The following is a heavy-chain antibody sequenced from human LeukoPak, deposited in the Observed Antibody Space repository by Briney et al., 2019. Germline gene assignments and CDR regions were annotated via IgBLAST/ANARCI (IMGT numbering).Heavy chain of an antibody. CDR3: ARETHEYSSSYTDYSDY. D-gene: IGHD6-6*01. Sequence: SQTLSLTCTASGGSISSGDYYWSWIRQPPGKGLEWIGYIYYSGSTYYNPSLKSRVTISVDTSKNQFSLKLSSVTAADTAVYYCARETHEYSSSYTDYSDYWGQGTLVTVSS. V-gene: IGHV4-30-4*08. J-gene: IGHJ4*02. CDR2: IYYSGST. CDR1: GGSISSGDYY.